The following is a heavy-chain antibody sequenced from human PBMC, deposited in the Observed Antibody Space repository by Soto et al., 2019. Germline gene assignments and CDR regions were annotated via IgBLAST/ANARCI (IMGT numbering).Heavy chain of an antibody. CDR3: GRHPYGDYDIMDV. V-gene: IGHV5-51*01. J-gene: IGHJ6*02. CDR2: IYPGNFDI. D-gene: IGHD4-17*01. CDR1: GYSFSNYW. Sequence: GESLKISCKGSGYSFSNYWIGWVRQMPGKGLEWMGIIYPGNFDIRYSPSFQGQVTISADKSISTAYLQWSSLKASDTAMYYCGRHPYGDYDIMDVWGQGTMVTVSS.